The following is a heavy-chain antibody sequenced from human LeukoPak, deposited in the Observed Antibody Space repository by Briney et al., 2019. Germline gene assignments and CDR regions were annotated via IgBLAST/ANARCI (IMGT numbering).Heavy chain of an antibody. D-gene: IGHD1-26*01. Sequence: GEALKIPCKGSGYSFTTYWIGWVRQLPGKGLEWMGIIYPGDSDIRYSPSFQGQVTISADKSISTAYLQWSSLKASDTAMYFCARRGGSLNYFDHWGQGTLVTVSS. V-gene: IGHV5-51*01. J-gene: IGHJ4*02. CDR3: ARRGGSLNYFDH. CDR1: GYSFTTYW. CDR2: IYPGDSDI.